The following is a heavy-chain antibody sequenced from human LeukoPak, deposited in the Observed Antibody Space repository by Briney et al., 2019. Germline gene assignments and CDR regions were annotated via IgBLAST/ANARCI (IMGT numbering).Heavy chain of an antibody. V-gene: IGHV4-39*01. CDR1: GGSISGSSYF. D-gene: IGHD6-13*01. CDR2: IYYSGST. Sequence: PSETLSLTCTVSGGSISGSSYFWGWIRQPPGKGLEWIGSIYYSGSTYYNPSLKSRVTISVDMSKNQSSLKLNSVTAADTAVYYCGRQAAAGAGGDYWDQGTLVTVSS. J-gene: IGHJ4*02. CDR3: GRQAAAGAGGDY.